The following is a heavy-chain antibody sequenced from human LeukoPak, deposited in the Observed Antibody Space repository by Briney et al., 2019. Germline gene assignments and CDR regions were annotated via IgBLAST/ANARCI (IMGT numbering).Heavy chain of an antibody. CDR2: TSYDGSNK. CDR1: GFIFSSYG. D-gene: IGHD2-8*02. CDR3: AKDTDGKVYGMDV. Sequence: GRSLRLSCAASGFIFSSYGMHWVRRAPGKGLEWVAVTSYDGSNKYYADSVKGRFTISRDNSKNTLYLQMNSLRAEDTAVYYCAKDTDGKVYGMDVWGQGTTVTVSS. V-gene: IGHV3-30*18. J-gene: IGHJ6*02.